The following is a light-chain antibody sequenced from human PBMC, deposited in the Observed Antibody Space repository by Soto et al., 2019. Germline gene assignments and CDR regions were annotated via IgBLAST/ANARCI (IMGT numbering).Light chain of an antibody. J-gene: IGKJ5*01. CDR1: QSVSSSS. CDR3: QQYNNWPIT. CDR2: GTS. V-gene: IGKV3-20*01. Sequence: ETVLTQSPGTLSLSPGERATLSCRASQSVSSSSLAWYQQRPGQAPRLLIYGTSSRATGIPDRFSGSGSGTEFTLTISSLQSEDFAVYYCQQYNNWPITFGQGTRLE.